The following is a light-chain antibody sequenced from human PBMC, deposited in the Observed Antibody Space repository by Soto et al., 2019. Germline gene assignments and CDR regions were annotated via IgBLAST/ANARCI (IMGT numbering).Light chain of an antibody. J-gene: IGKJ1*01. CDR2: KAS. V-gene: IGKV1-5*03. CDR3: QQYNSYPWT. Sequence: DIQMTQSPSTLSASVGDRVTITCGASQSISSWLAWYQQRPGKAPKVLIYKASSLESGVPPRFSGSGSGTEFTLTISSLQPDDSATYYCQQYNSYPWTFGQGTKVEIK. CDR1: QSISSW.